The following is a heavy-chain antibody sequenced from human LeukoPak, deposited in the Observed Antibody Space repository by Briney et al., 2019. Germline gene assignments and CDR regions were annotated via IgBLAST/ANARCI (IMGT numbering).Heavy chain of an antibody. CDR1: GFTFSSYG. D-gene: IGHD3-3*01. CDR3: AKVLRFLEWSLPLYGMDA. V-gene: IGHV3-30*18. CDR2: ISYDGSNK. J-gene: IGHJ6*02. Sequence: GGSLRLSCAASGFTFSSYGMHWVRQAPGKGLEWVAVISYDGSNKYYADSVKGRFTISRDNSKNTLYLQMNSLRAEDTAVYYCAKVLRFLEWSLPLYGMDAWGQGTTVTVSS.